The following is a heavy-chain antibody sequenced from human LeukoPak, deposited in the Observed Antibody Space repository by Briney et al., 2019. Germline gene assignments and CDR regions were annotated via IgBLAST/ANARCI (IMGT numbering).Heavy chain of an antibody. D-gene: IGHD3-16*01. CDR3: ARYYEAGQSLQDDAFDI. CDR2: IHPNTGNP. Sequence: ASVKVSCKASGYTFTDYAMNWVRQAPGQGLEWMGWIHPNTGNPTYAQGFTGRFVFSLDTSVSTAYLQISSLKAEDTAVYYCARYYEAGQSLQDDAFDIWGQGTMVTVSS. CDR1: GYTFTDYA. J-gene: IGHJ3*02. V-gene: IGHV7-4-1*02.